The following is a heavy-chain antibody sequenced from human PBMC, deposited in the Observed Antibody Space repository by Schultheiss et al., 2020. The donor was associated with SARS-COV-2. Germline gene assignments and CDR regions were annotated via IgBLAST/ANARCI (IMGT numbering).Heavy chain of an antibody. CDR3: ARSVPQFGAFDI. D-gene: IGHD3-10*01. V-gene: IGHV4-59*01. Sequence: GSLRLSCTVSGGSISSYYWSWIRQPPGKGLEWIGYIYYSGSTNYNPSLKSRVTISVDTSKNQFSLKLSSVTAADTAVYYCARSVPQFGAFDIWGQGTMVTVSS. CDR1: GGSISSYY. CDR2: IYYSGST. J-gene: IGHJ3*02.